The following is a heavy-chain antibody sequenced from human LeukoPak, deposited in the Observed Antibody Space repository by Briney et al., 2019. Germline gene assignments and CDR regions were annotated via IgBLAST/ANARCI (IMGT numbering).Heavy chain of an antibody. Sequence: KASETLSLTCAVYGGSFSGYYWSWIRQPPGKGLEWIGEINHSGSTNYNPSLKSRVTISVDTSKNQFSLKLSSVTAADTAVYYCARVVPVVPAEASYYYGMDVWGQGTTVTVSS. CDR2: INHSGST. V-gene: IGHV4-34*01. D-gene: IGHD2-2*01. CDR1: GGSFSGYY. CDR3: ARVVPVVPAEASYYYGMDV. J-gene: IGHJ6*02.